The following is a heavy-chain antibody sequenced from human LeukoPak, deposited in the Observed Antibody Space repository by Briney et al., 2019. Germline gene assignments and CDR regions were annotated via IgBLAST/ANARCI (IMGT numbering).Heavy chain of an antibody. J-gene: IGHJ4*02. CDR3: ARMTLLG. V-gene: IGHV4-34*01. Sequence: PSETLSLTCAVYGGSFSGYYWSWIRQPPGKGLEWIGEINHSGSTNYNPSLKSRVTISVDTSKNQFSLKLSSVTAADTAVYCCARMTLLGWGQGTLVTVSS. CDR1: GGSFSGYY. D-gene: IGHD2-15*01. CDR2: INHSGST.